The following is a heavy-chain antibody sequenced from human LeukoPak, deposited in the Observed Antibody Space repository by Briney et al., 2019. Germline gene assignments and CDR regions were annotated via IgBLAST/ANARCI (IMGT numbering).Heavy chain of an antibody. V-gene: IGHV3-23*01. J-gene: IGHJ4*02. CDR3: AKVPGDYSTYFDY. D-gene: IGHD4-17*01. CDR2: ISASGGST. Sequence: PGGSLRLSCAASGFTFSSYGMSWVRQAPGKGLKWVSDISASGGSTYYADSVKGRFTISRDNSKNTLYLQMNSLRAEDTAVYYCAKVPGDYSTYFDYWGQGTLVTVSS. CDR1: GFTFSSYG.